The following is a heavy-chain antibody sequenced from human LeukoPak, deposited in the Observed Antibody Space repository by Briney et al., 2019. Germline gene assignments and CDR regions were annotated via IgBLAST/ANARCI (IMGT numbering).Heavy chain of an antibody. CDR2: IWYDGSNK. CDR3: AKDLSGNTPYYFDY. D-gene: IGHD1-26*01. Sequence: GGSLRLPCAASGFTFSGYGMHWVRQAPGKGLEWVAVIWYDGSNKYYADSVKGRFTISRDNSKNTLYLQMNSLRAEDTAVYYCAKDLSGNTPYYFDYWGQGTLVTVSS. V-gene: IGHV3-33*06. J-gene: IGHJ4*02. CDR1: GFTFSGYG.